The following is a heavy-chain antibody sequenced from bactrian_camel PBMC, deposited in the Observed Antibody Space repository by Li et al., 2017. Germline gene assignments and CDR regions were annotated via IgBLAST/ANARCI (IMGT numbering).Heavy chain of an antibody. CDR3: GRGLGYEYRE. CDR1: GFAFSSHD. D-gene: IGHD3*01. J-gene: IGHJ4*01. V-gene: IGHV3S40*01. CDR2: IDGGSRDT. Sequence: VQLVESGGGLVQPGGSLRLSCAASGFAFSSHDMTWVRQAPGKGLEWVSAIDGGSRDTYYTDSVKGRFTISRDNAKDTVYLQLYNLKTEDTAMYYCGRGLGYEYREWGQGTQVTVS.